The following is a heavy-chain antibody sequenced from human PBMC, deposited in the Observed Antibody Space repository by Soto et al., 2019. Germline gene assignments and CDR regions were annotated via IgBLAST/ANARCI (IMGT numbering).Heavy chain of an antibody. CDR3: ARERPERVPASIDEDYYYYYMDV. CDR2: IYYSGST. D-gene: IGHD2-2*02. J-gene: IGHJ6*03. V-gene: IGHV4-59*01. CDR1: GGSISSYY. Sequence: QVQLQESGPGLVKPSETLSLTCTVSGGSISSYYWSWIRQPPGKGLEWIGYIYYSGSTNYNPSLKSRVTISVDTSKNQFPLNLSSVTAADTAVYYCARERPERVPASIDEDYYYYYMDVWGKGTTVTVSS.